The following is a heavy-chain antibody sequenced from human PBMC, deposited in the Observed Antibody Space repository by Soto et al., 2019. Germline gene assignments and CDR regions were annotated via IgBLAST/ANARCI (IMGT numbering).Heavy chain of an antibody. D-gene: IGHD2-15*01. Sequence: PSETLSLTCTVSGGSISSGDYYWSWIRQPPGKGLEWIGYIYYSGITYYNPCLKSRVTISVDTSKNQFSLKLNSVTAADTAVYYWARDRDNVPDYWGQGTLVTVSS. CDR3: ARDRDNVPDY. CDR1: GGSISSGDYY. CDR2: IYYSGIT. V-gene: IGHV4-30-4*01. J-gene: IGHJ4*02.